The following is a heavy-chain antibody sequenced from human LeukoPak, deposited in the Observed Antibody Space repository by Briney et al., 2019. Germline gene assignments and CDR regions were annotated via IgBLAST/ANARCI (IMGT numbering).Heavy chain of an antibody. D-gene: IGHD3-10*01. CDR1: GYTFTSYG. CDR2: ISAYNGNT. Sequence: ASVKVSCKASGYTFTSYGISWVRQAPGQGLEWMGWISAYNGNTNYAQKLQGRVTMTTDTSTSTAYMELRSLRSGDTAVYYCARDYGSGSYESSDYWGQGTLVTVSS. CDR3: ARDYGSGSYESSDY. J-gene: IGHJ4*02. V-gene: IGHV1-18*04.